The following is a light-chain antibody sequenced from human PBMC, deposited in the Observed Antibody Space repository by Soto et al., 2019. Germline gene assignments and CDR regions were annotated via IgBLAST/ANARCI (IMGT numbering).Light chain of an antibody. Sequence: EVVMTQSPATLPVFPGERVTLSCRASHSVSTSLAWYQQKPGQAPRLLIYSASTRATDIPARFSGSGSGTEFTLTISSLESEDFAVYYCQQYIHGYTFGQGTKLEIK. CDR1: HSVSTS. CDR2: SAS. J-gene: IGKJ2*01. V-gene: IGKV3-15*01. CDR3: QQYIHGYT.